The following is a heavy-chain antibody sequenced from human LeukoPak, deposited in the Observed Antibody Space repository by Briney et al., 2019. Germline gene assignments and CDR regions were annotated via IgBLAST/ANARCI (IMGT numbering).Heavy chain of an antibody. Sequence: SQTLSLTCTVSGGSISSGTYYWGWIRQPPGKGLEWIGSIYHSGSTYYNPSLKSRVTISVDTSKNQFSLKLSSVTAADTAVYYCARDREVRGVAHDAFDIWGQGTMVTVSS. CDR1: GGSISSGTYY. CDR3: ARDREVRGVAHDAFDI. J-gene: IGHJ3*02. CDR2: IYHSGST. V-gene: IGHV4-39*07. D-gene: IGHD3-10*01.